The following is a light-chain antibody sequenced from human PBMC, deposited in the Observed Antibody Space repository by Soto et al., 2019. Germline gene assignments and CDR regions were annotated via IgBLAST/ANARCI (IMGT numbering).Light chain of an antibody. Sequence: QSVLTQPASVSGSPGQSITISCIGTSSDIGPYNYVSWYQQHPDKAPKLILYEVTNRPSGASDRFSGSKSGNAAFPTISGLQAEDEADHYCSSFSSSATPYVFGTGTKVTVL. CDR2: EVT. V-gene: IGLV2-14*01. CDR1: SSDIGPYNY. J-gene: IGLJ1*01. CDR3: SSFSSSATPYV.